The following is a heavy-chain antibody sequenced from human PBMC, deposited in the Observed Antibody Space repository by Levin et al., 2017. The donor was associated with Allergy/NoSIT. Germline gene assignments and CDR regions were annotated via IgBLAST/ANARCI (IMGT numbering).Heavy chain of an antibody. J-gene: IGHJ4*02. V-gene: IGHV4-31*11. CDR2: IYFSGST. D-gene: IGHD2/OR15-2a*01. CDR3: TSAHLRLSFKA. Sequence: SETLSLTCAVSGGSITSDTSYWSWIRQHPGKGLEFLGYIYFSGSTFYNPSLKSRLTISADTSKNQFSLNLSSVTAADTAIYYCTSAHLRLSFKAWGRGTLVTVSS. CDR1: GGSITSDTSY.